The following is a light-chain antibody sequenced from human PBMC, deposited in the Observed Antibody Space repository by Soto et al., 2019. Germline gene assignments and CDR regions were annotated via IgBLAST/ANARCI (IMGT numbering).Light chain of an antibody. V-gene: IGKV3-20*01. J-gene: IGKJ1*01. CDR1: QSVSGSY. Sequence: EIVLTQSPGTLSLSPGERATLSCRASQSVSGSYLAWYQQKPGQAPRLLIYDAFSRATGIPDRFSGSGSGTDFTLTISRLEPEDFAVYYCQQYGSSRTFGQGTKVDIK. CDR2: DAF. CDR3: QQYGSSRT.